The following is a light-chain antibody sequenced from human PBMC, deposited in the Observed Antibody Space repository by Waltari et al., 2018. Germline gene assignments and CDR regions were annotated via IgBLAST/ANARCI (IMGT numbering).Light chain of an antibody. CDR1: QSLLHSNGYNY. J-gene: IGKJ4*01. CDR2: FGS. CDR3: MQALQTPLT. Sequence: DIVVTQTPLSLPVTPGEPASIPCRSSQSLLHSNGYNYLDWYLQKPGQSPQLLIYFGSNRASGVPDRFSGSGSGTDFTLKISRVEAEDVGVYYCMQALQTPLTFGGGTKVEIK. V-gene: IGKV2-28*01.